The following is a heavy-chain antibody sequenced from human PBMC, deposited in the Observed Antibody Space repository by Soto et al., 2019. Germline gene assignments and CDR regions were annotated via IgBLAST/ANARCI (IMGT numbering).Heavy chain of an antibody. CDR2: IIPIFGTA. V-gene: IGHV1-69*06. CDR1: GGTFSSYA. D-gene: IGHD6-6*01. CDR3: ARTPPVAARPVYYYYGMDV. Sequence: SXKVSCKASGGTFSSYAISWVRQAPGQGLEWMGGIIPIFGTANYAQKFQGRVTITADKSTSTAYMELSSLRSEDTAVYYCARTPPVAARPVYYYYGMDVWGQGTTVTVSS. J-gene: IGHJ6*02.